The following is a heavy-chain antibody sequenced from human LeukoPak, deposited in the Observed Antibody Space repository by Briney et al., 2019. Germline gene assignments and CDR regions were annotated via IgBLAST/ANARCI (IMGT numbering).Heavy chain of an antibody. CDR2: IIPIFGTA. J-gene: IGHJ4*02. CDR3: ARGGEWATYYDFWSGRLDY. D-gene: IGHD3-3*01. V-gene: IGHV1-69*13. CDR1: GGTFSSYA. Sequence: SVKVSCKASGGTFSSYAISWVRQAPGQGLEWMGGIIPIFGTANYAQKFQGRVTITADESTSTAYMELSSLRSEDTAVYYCARGGEWATYYDFWSGRLDYWGQGTLVTVSS.